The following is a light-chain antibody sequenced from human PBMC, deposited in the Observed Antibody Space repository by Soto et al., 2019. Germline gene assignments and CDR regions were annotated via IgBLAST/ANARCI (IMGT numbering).Light chain of an antibody. J-gene: IGKJ1*01. CDR3: QQYNSYSPWT. Sequence: IQMTQAPSPLSASVEDRVTITCRASQSISSWLAWYQQKPGKAPKLLIYDASSLESGVPSRFSGSGSGTEFTLTISSVQPDDFATYYCQQYNSYSPWTFGQGTKV. CDR2: DAS. V-gene: IGKV1-5*01. CDR1: QSISSW.